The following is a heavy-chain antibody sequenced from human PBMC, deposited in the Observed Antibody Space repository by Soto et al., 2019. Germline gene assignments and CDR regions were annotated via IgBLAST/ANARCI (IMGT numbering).Heavy chain of an antibody. D-gene: IGHD1-7*01. Sequence: SETLSLTCTVSGGSISSGGYYWSWIRQHPGKGLEWIGYIYYSGSTYYNPSLKSRVTISVDTSKNQFSLKLSSVTAADTAVYYCARYSRGTNTVVSPPFDFDYWGQGTLVTVSS. CDR1: GGSISSGGYY. V-gene: IGHV4-31*03. J-gene: IGHJ4*02. CDR2: IYYSGST. CDR3: ARYSRGTNTVVSPPFDFDY.